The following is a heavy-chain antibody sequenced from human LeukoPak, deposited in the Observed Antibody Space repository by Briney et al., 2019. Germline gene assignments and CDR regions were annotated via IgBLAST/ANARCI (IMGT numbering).Heavy chain of an antibody. Sequence: GSLRLSCAASGFTFSSYSMNWVRQAPGKGLEWVAVISYDGSNKYYADSVKGRFTISRDNSKNTLYLQMNSLRAEDTAVYYCADAYGNSAAFDIWGQGTMVTVSS. CDR1: GFTFSSYS. J-gene: IGHJ3*02. D-gene: IGHD4-23*01. CDR2: ISYDGSNK. CDR3: ADAYGNSAAFDI. V-gene: IGHV3-30*03.